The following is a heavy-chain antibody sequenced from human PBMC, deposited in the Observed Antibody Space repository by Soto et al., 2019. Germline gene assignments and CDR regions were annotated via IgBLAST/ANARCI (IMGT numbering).Heavy chain of an antibody. CDR2: IYYSGST. Sequence: QVQLQESGPGLVKSSQTLSLTCTVSGGSISSGGHYWSWIRQHPGKGLEWIGYIYYSGSTYYNPSLKSRITISVHTSKNQFSLKLSSVTAADTAVYYCVRGIGGYFHYWGQGSLVTVSS. CDR1: GGSISSGGHY. J-gene: IGHJ4*02. D-gene: IGHD3-3*01. V-gene: IGHV4-31*03. CDR3: VRGIGGYFHY.